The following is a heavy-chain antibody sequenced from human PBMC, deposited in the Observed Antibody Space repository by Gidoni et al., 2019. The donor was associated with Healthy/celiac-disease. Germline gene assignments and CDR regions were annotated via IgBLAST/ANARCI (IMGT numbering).Heavy chain of an antibody. Sequence: QITLKESGPTLVKPTQTLTLTCTFSGFSPSTSGVGVGWIRPPPGKALECLALIYWNDDKRYSPSLKSRLTITKDTSKNQVVLTMTNMDPVDTATYYCAHRLSTVVPAGDLGPVRTAGIGTDAFDIWGQGTMVTVSS. V-gene: IGHV2-5*01. J-gene: IGHJ3*02. D-gene: IGHD2-2*01. CDR3: AHRLSTVVPAGDLGPVRTAGIGTDAFDI. CDR1: GFSPSTSGVG. CDR2: IYWNDDK.